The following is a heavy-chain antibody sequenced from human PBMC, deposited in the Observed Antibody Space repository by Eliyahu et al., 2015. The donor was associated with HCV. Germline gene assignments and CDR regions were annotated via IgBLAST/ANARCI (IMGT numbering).Heavy chain of an antibody. V-gene: IGHV2-70*15. Sequence: QVTLRESGPALVKPTQTLTLTCTFSGFSLSTSGMCVSWIRQPPGKALEWLARIDWDDDKYYSTSLKTRLTISKDTSKNQVVLTMTNMDPVDTATYYCARTRIAVAGTGVIDYWGQGTLVTVSS. CDR1: GFSLSTSGMC. CDR2: IDWDDDK. D-gene: IGHD6-19*01. J-gene: IGHJ4*02. CDR3: ARTRIAVAGTGVIDY.